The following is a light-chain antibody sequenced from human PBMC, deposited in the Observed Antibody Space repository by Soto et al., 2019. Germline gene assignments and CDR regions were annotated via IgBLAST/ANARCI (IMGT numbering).Light chain of an antibody. CDR2: AAS. V-gene: IGKV1-8*01. CDR1: QGISSY. Sequence: AIRMTQSPSSFSASTGDRVTITCRASQGISSYLAWYQQKPGKAPKLLIYAASTLQSGLPSRFSGSGSGTDFTLTISCLQSEDFATSYCQQYYSYPQTFGQGTKLEIK. J-gene: IGKJ2*01. CDR3: QQYYSYPQT.